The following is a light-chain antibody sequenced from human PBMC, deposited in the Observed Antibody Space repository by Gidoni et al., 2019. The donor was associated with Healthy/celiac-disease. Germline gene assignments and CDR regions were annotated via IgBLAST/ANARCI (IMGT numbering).Light chain of an antibody. CDR2: GAS. V-gene: IGKV3-20*01. CDR1: LSVSSSY. CDR3: QQYGSSPYT. J-gene: IGKJ2*01. Sequence: ETVLTKSPGTLALSPGERATLSGRASLSVSSSYLAWYQQKPGQAPSLLIYGASSRATCIPDRFSGIGSGTDFTLTISRLEPEDFAVYYCQQYGSSPYTFGQVTKLEIK.